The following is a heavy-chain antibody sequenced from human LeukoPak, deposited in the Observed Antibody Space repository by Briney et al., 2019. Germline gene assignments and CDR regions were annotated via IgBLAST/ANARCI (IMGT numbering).Heavy chain of an antibody. D-gene: IGHD6-19*01. CDR3: ARGRVTVAGTNPRSFDY. V-gene: IGHV1-69*05. CDR2: IIPIFGTA. J-gene: IGHJ4*02. Sequence: SVKVSCKASGGTFISYAISWVRQAPGQGLEWMGRIIPIFGTANYAQKFQGRVTITTDESTSTAYMELSSLRSEDTAVYYCARGRVTVAGTNPRSFDYWGQGTLVTVSS. CDR1: GGTFISYA.